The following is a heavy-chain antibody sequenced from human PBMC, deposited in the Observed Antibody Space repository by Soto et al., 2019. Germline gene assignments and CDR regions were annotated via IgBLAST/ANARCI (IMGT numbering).Heavy chain of an antibody. CDR3: ARVGDYYGMDV. CDR1: GFTFSYYG. J-gene: IGHJ6*02. CDR2: ISSSSSSI. V-gene: IGHV3-21*01. D-gene: IGHD2-15*01. Sequence: EVQLVESGGGLVKPGGSLRLSCAASGFTFSYYGMNWVRQAPGKGLEWVSSISSSSSSIYYADSVRGRFTISRDNAKNSLHLQVNSLRAEDTAVYYCARVGDYYGMDVWGQGTTVTVSS.